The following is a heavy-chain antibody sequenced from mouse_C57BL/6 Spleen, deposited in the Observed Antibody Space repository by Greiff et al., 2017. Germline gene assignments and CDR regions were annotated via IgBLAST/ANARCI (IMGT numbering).Heavy chain of an antibody. CDR3: ASSQFAY. CDR2: INPSTGGT. J-gene: IGHJ3*01. CDR1: GYSFTGYY. Sequence: EVQLQESGPELVKPGASVKISCKASGYSFTGYYMNWVKQSPEKSLEWIGEINPSTGGTTYNQKFKAKATLTVDKSSSTAYMQLKSLTSEDSAVYYCASSQFAYWDQGTLVTVSA. V-gene: IGHV1-42*01.